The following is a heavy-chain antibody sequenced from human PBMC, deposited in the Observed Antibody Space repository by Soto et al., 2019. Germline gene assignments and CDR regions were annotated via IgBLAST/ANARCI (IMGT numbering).Heavy chain of an antibody. D-gene: IGHD2-2*02. CDR1: GFTFSNAW. CDR2: IKSKTDGGTT. CDR3: TTVYGRSYYYYYMDV. Sequence: GGSLRLSCAASGFTFSNAWMSWVRQAPGKGLEWVGRIKSKTDGGTTDYAAPVKGRFTISRDDSKNTLYLQMNSLKTEDTAVYYCTTVYGRSYYYYYMDVWGKGTTVTVSS. V-gene: IGHV3-15*01. J-gene: IGHJ6*03.